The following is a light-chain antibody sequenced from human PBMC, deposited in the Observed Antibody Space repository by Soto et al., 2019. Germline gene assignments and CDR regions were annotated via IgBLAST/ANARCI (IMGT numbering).Light chain of an antibody. CDR1: QSISSY. CDR2: DAS. Sequence: EIVLTQSPATLSLSPGERATLSCRASQSISSYLAWYQQKPGQAPRLLIYDASNRATGISARFSGSGSGTDFTLTISSLEPEDCAVYYCQQRSDWPLTFGGGTQVEIK. CDR3: QQRSDWPLT. V-gene: IGKV3-11*01. J-gene: IGKJ4*01.